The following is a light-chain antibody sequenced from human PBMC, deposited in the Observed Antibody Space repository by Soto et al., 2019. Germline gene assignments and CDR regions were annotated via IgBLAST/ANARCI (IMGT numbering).Light chain of an antibody. J-gene: IGLJ2*01. CDR1: SGDVGGYNF. V-gene: IGLV2-8*01. CDR3: QSYDSSLSGHVV. Sequence: QSALTQPPSASGSPGQSVTISCTGTSGDVGGYNFVSWYQQHPGKAPKLMIFEVTKRPSGVPDRFSGSKSGTSASLAITGLQAEDEADYYCQSYDSSLSGHVVFGGGTKLTVL. CDR2: EVT.